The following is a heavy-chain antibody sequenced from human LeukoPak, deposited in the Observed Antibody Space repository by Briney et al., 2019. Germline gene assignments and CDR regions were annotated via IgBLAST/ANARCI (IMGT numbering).Heavy chain of an antibody. J-gene: IGHJ5*02. V-gene: IGHV1-18*04. CDR3: ARDRLMPYCSSTSCYGIRFDP. CDR1: GYTFTSYG. Sequence: ASVKVSCKASGYTFTSYGISWVRQAPGQGLEWMGWVSAYNVNTNYAQKLQGRVTMTTDTSTSTAYMEVRSLRSDDTAVYYCARDRLMPYCSSTSCYGIRFDPWGQGTLVTVSS. CDR2: VSAYNVNT. D-gene: IGHD2-2*01.